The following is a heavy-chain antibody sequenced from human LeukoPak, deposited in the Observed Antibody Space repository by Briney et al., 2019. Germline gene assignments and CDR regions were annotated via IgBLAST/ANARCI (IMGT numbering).Heavy chain of an antibody. CDR3: ARASSDSSGYEWFDY. CDR2: IYYSGST. J-gene: IGHJ4*02. V-gene: IGHV4-61*08. D-gene: IGHD3-22*01. Sequence: SQTLSLTCAVSGGSISSGGYYWSWIRQPPGKGLEWIGYIYYSGSTNYNPSLKSRVTISVDTSKNQFSLKLSSVTAADTAAYYCARASSDSSGYEWFDYWGQGTLVTVSS. CDR1: GGSISSGGYY.